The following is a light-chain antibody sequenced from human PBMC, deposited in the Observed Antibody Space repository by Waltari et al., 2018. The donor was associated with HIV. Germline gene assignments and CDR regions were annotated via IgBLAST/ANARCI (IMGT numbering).Light chain of an antibody. J-gene: IGLJ2*01. Sequence: QSALTQPPSASGSPGQYVTISCTGTNSDIGAYKYVSGYKQHQGKDPTLIISEVSKRPSGVPDRFSGSKSGNTASLTVSGLQAEDEADYYCTSYGGSNNVLFGGGTKLTVL. V-gene: IGLV2-8*01. CDR3: TSYGGSNNVL. CDR1: NSDIGAYKY. CDR2: EVS.